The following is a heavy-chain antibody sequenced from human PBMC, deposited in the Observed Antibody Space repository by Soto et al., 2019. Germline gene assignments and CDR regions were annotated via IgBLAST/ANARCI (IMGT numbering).Heavy chain of an antibody. CDR2: ISGSGGST. CDR3: AIPGGGSYYWAYFDY. V-gene: IGHV3-23*01. J-gene: IGHJ4*02. D-gene: IGHD1-26*01. CDR1: GFTFSSYA. Sequence: GGSLRLSCAASGFTFSSYAMSWVRQAPGKGLEWVSAISGSGGSTYYADSVKGRFTISRDNSKNTLYLQMNSLRAEDTAVYYCAIPGGGSYYWAYFDYWGQGTLVTVSS.